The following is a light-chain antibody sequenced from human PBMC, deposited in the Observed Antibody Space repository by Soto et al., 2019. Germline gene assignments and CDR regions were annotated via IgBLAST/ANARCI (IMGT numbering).Light chain of an antibody. Sequence: QSALTQPASVSGSPGQSITISCTGTSSDVGSYNLVSWYQQHPGKVPKIMIYEASKRPSGAPNRFSGSKSGNTASLTISGLQAEDEVDYYCCSYAGSSTWVFGTGTKVTVL. J-gene: IGLJ1*01. CDR2: EAS. CDR1: SSDVGSYNL. CDR3: CSYAGSSTWV. V-gene: IGLV2-23*01.